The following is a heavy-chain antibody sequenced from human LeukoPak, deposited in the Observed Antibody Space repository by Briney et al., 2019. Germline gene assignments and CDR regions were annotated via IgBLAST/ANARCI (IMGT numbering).Heavy chain of an antibody. J-gene: IGHJ4*02. D-gene: IGHD1-26*01. V-gene: IGHV3-23*01. CDR2: ITGTGDST. CDR1: GFTFTTYA. Sequence: GGSLRLSCAASGFTFTTYAMTWVRQPPGKGLEWVSSITGTGDSTYYADSVKGRFTISRDDSQNTLYLQMNSLRAEDTAVYHCARDGGSYLQPTDYWGQGTLVTVSS. CDR3: ARDGGSYLQPTDY.